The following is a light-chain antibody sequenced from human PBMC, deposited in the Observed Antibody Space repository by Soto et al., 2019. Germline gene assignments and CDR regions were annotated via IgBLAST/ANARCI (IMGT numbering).Light chain of an antibody. CDR1: QSVDHS. V-gene: IGKV3-15*01. CDR2: RAS. J-gene: IGKJ5*01. Sequence: EVVMTQSPGTLSVSPGERATLSRRASQSVDHSLAWYQEKPGQAPRLLIYRASTRATGVPARISGGGSGTEFTLTISSLQSEDFAVYYCQQFHRWPITFGQGTRLEI. CDR3: QQFHRWPIT.